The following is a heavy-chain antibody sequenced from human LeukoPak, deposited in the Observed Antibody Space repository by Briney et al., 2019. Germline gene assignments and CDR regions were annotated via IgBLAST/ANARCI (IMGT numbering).Heavy chain of an antibody. CDR2: ITQDGSDK. J-gene: IGHJ4*02. D-gene: IGHD6-13*01. V-gene: IGHV3-7*05. CDR1: GFTFSGYW. Sequence: GGSLRLSCAASGFTFSGYWMSWVRQAPGKGLEWVAKITQDGSDKYYVGSVKGRFTVSRDNAQNSLYLQMNSLRAENTAIYYCARKWSSSWSSFDYWGQGTLVTVSS. CDR3: ARKWSSSWSSFDY.